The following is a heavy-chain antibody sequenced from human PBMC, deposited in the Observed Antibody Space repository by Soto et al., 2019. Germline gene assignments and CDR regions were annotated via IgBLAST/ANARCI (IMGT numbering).Heavy chain of an antibody. CDR1: GGAISSGGYY. J-gene: IGHJ6*03. D-gene: IGHD3-10*01. CDR3: ARSIITDTLPYYYYYYMDG. Sequence: QVQLQESGPGLVKPSQTLSLTCTVSGGAISSGGYYWSWIRQHPGKGLEWIGYIYYSGSTYYNPSLKSRVTISVDTSKNQVSLKLSSVTAADTAVYYCARSIITDTLPYYYYYYMDGWGKGTTVTVSS. V-gene: IGHV4-31*03. CDR2: IYYSGST.